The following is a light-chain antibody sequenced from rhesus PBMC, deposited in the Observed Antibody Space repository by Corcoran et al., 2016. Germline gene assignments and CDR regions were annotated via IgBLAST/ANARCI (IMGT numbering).Light chain of an antibody. Sequence: DIQMTQSPSSLSASVGDRVTITCRASENVNNYLHWYQQKPGKAPKLLIYKASTLQSGVPSRFSGRGSWTDFTLTISSLQPEDFATYYCQHSYGTPLTFGGGTKVELK. V-gene: IGKV1-74*01. CDR1: ENVNNY. J-gene: IGKJ4*01. CDR2: KAS. CDR3: QHSYGTPLT.